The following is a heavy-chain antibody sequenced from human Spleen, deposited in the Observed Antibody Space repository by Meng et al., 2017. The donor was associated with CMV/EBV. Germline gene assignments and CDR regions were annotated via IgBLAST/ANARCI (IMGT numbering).Heavy chain of an antibody. V-gene: IGHV1-2*02. J-gene: IGHJ6*02. Sequence: ASVKVSCKASGYNFTGYYVHWVRQAPGQGLEWMGWISPNSGGTNYAQKFQGRVTMTGDTSITTAYMELSRLRSDDMAVYYCARVKRYCTGGSCSSTGYYGMDVWGQGTTVTVSS. CDR1: GYNFTGYY. CDR2: ISPNSGGT. D-gene: IGHD2-15*01. CDR3: ARVKRYCTGGSCSSTGYYGMDV.